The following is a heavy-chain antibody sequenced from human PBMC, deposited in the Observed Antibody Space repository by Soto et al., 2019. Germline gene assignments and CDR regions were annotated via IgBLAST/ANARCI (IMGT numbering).Heavy chain of an antibody. J-gene: IGHJ6*02. CDR1: GGSISSGGYY. D-gene: IGHD1-7*01. V-gene: IGHV4-31*03. CDR3: ARDNWNYDPYYYGMDV. Sequence: SETLSLTCTVSGGSISSGGYYWSWVRQHPGKGLEWIGYIYYSGSTYYNPSLKSRVTISVDTSKNQFSLKLSSVTAADTAVYYCARDNWNYDPYYYGMDVWRQGTTVTVSS. CDR2: IYYSGST.